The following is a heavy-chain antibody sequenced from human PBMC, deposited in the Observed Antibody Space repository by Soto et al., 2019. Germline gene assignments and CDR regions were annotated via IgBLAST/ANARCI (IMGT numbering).Heavy chain of an antibody. CDR3: ARDGELRYFDWLFKWFDP. CDR2: IYHSGST. V-gene: IGHV4-38-2*02. D-gene: IGHD3-9*01. J-gene: IGHJ5*02. Sequence: SETLSLTCAVSGYSISSGYYWGWIRQPPGKGLEWIGSIYHSGSTYYNPSLKSRVTISVDTSKNQFSLKLSSVTAADTAVYYCARDGELRYFDWLFKWFDPWGQGTLVTVSS. CDR1: GYSISSGYY.